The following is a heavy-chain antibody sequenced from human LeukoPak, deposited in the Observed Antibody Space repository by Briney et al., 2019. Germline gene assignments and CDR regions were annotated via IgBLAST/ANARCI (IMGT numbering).Heavy chain of an antibody. Sequence: GGSLRLSCAASGFTFSSYEMNWVRQAPGKGLEWVSYISSSGSTIYYADSVKGRFTISRDNAKNSLYLQMSSLRAEDTAIYYCAELGITMIGGVWGKGTTVTISS. CDR2: ISSSGSTI. V-gene: IGHV3-48*03. CDR1: GFTFSSYE. D-gene: IGHD3-10*02. J-gene: IGHJ6*04. CDR3: AELGITMIGGV.